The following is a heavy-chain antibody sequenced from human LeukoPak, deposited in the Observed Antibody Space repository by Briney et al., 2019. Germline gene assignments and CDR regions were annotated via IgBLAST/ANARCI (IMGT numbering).Heavy chain of an antibody. CDR1: GFAFSSYS. V-gene: IGHV3-48*04. CDR2: ISSSSSTI. CDR3: ARDTGDNGNP. D-gene: IGHD1-14*01. J-gene: IGHJ5*02. Sequence: GGSLRRSCAASGFAFSSYSMNWVRQAPGMRMEWVSYISSSSSTIYYADSVKGRFTISRDNAKNSLYLQMNSLRAEDTAVYYCARDTGDNGNPWGQGTLVTVSS.